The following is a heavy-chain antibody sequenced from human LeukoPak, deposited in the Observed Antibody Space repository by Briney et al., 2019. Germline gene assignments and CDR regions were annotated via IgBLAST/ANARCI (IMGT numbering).Heavy chain of an antibody. CDR1: GGSISNYY. CDR3: ARGLEVRARVGYHYYMDV. J-gene: IGHJ6*03. CDR2: IYTSGTT. Sequence: KPSETLSLTCTVSGGSISNYYWSWIRQPAGKGLEWIGRIYTSGTTHYNPSLKSRVTISVDTSKNQFSLTMSSVTAADTAVYFCARGLEVRARVGYHYYMDVWGKGTTVTVSS. V-gene: IGHV4-4*07. D-gene: IGHD1-26*01.